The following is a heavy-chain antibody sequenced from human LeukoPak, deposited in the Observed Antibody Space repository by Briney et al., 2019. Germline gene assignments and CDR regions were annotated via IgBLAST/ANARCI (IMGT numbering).Heavy chain of an antibody. Sequence: ASVKVSCKASGYTFTSYDINWVRQATGQGLEWMGWKNPNSGNTGYAQKFQGRVTITRNTSISTAYMELSSLRSEDTAVYYCARAYTRIAAAGTPDGYWGQGTLVTVSS. V-gene: IGHV1-8*03. CDR2: KNPNSGNT. D-gene: IGHD6-13*01. CDR1: GYTFTSYD. J-gene: IGHJ4*02. CDR3: ARAYTRIAAAGTPDGY.